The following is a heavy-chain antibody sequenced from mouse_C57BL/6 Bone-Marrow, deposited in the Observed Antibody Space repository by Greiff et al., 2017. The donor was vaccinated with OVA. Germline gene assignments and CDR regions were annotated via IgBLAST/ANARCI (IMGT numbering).Heavy chain of an antibody. Sequence: VKLKESGPGLVAPSQSLSITCTVSGFSLTSYGVHWVRQPPGKGLAWLVVIWSDGSTTYNSALKSRLSISKDNSKSQVFLKMNSLQTDDTAMYDCARHNWDYCDYWGQGTTLTVSS. CDR3: ARHNWDYCDY. CDR1: GFSLTSYG. CDR2: IWSDGST. D-gene: IGHD4-1*01. J-gene: IGHJ2*01. V-gene: IGHV2-6-1*01.